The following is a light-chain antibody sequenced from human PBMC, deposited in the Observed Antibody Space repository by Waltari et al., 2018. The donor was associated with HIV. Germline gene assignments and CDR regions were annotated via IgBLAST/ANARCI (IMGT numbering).Light chain of an antibody. CDR1: SSDVGSYNL. J-gene: IGLJ2*01. Sequence: QSALTQPASVSGSPGQSITISCTGTSSDVGSYNLVSWYQQHPGKAPKLMIYEVSKRPSGVSNRFSGSKSGNTASLTISGLQVEDEAYYYCCSYAGSSTLVFGGGTKLTVL. CDR2: EVS. V-gene: IGLV2-23*02. CDR3: CSYAGSSTLV.